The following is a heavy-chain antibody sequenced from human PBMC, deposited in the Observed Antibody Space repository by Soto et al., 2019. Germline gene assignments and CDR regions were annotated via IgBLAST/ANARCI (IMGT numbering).Heavy chain of an antibody. CDR1: RGSVSSQTHF. D-gene: IGHD1-26*01. CDR2: KYYSGIS. CDR3: VREDMSGTYYFDA. V-gene: IGHV4-61*01. J-gene: IGHJ4*02. Sequence: QVQLQESGPGLLKPSETLTLTCTVTRGSVSSQTHFWTWIGQPPGKGLEWIGYKYYSGISNYNPSLQSRVTISVDTSKNQFSLRLTSVTAADTAVYYRVREDMSGTYYFDAWGQGALVTVSS.